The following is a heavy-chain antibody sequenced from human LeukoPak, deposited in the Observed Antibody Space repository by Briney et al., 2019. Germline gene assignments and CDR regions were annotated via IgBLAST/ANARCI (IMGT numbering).Heavy chain of an antibody. Sequence: PSETLSLTCAVSGYSISSGYYWGWIRQPPGKGLEWIGSIYYSGSTYYNPSLKSRVTISVDTSKNQFSLKLSSVTAADTAVYYCARLRFLEWFDFDYWGQGTLVTVSS. CDR2: IYYSGST. D-gene: IGHD3-3*01. CDR1: GYSISSGYY. CDR3: ARLRFLEWFDFDY. V-gene: IGHV4-38-2*01. J-gene: IGHJ4*02.